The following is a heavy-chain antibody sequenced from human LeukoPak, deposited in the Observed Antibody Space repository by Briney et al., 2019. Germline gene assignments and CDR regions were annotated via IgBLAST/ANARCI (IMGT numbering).Heavy chain of an antibody. V-gene: IGHV3-30-3*01. D-gene: IGHD4-17*01. CDR1: GFTFSSYA. CDR2: ISYGGSNK. CDR3: ARDGGLRSTKKFDY. Sequence: GGSLRLSCAASGFTFSSYAMHWVRQAPGKGLEWVAVISYGGSNKYYADSVKGRFTISRDNSKNTLYLQMNSLRAEDTAVYYCARDGGLRSTKKFDYWGQGTLVTVSS. J-gene: IGHJ4*02.